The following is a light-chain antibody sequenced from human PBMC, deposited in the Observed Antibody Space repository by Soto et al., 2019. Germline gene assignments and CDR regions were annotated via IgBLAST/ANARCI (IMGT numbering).Light chain of an antibody. CDR1: QTIDNK. V-gene: IGKV3-15*01. CDR2: SAS. J-gene: IGKJ1*01. Sequence: IVMTQSPATLSVSPGERATLSCRASQTIDNKLAWYQQRPCQAPRLLIYSASIRATGIPARFSGSGSGTEFTLTIRGLQSEDFGVYYCQQYKDWRTFGQGTNVDIK. CDR3: QQYKDWRT.